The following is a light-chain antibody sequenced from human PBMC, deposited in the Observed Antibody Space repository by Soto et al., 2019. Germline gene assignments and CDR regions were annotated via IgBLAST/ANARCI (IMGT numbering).Light chain of an antibody. J-gene: IGLJ1*01. V-gene: IGLV1-47*01. Sequence: QSVLTQPPSVSGTPGQRVTISCSGGISNIATNYVHWFQQLPGTAPKVLSNRDNQRPSGVPDRFSGSKSGTSASLAISGLRSEDEAEYYCAAWDDTVRSYVFGTGTKLHRP. CDR1: ISNIATNY. CDR3: AAWDDTVRSYV. CDR2: RDN.